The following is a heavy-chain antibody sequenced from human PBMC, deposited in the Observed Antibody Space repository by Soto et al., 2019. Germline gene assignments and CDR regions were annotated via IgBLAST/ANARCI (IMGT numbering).Heavy chain of an antibody. CDR2: IYPGDSDT. CDR1: GYSFTSYW. J-gene: IGHJ6*02. Sequence: GESLKISCKGSGYSFTSYWIGWVRQMHGKGLEWMGIIYPGDSDTRYSPSFQGQVTISADKSISTAYLQWSSLKASDTAMYYCARHIKKYSSSWYYGMDVWGQGTTVTVS. CDR3: ARHIKKYSSSWYYGMDV. D-gene: IGHD6-13*01. V-gene: IGHV5-51*01.